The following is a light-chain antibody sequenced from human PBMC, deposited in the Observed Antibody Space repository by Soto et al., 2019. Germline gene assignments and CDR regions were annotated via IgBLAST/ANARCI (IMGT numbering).Light chain of an antibody. CDR2: GAS. J-gene: IGKJ1*01. CDR1: QNISRS. CDR3: QQYNNWPPT. Sequence: DIVMTQSPVTLSVSPXERATLSCRASQNISRSLAWYQQKPGQGPRLLIYGASTRATGIPARFSGSGSGTEFTLTISSLQSEDFAVYYCQQYNNWPPTFGQGTKVDIK. V-gene: IGKV3-15*01.